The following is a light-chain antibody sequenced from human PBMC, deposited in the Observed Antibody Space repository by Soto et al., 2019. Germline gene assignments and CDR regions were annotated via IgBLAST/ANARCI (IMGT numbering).Light chain of an antibody. CDR1: QDISDV. V-gene: IGKV1-33*01. Sequence: DIPMTQSPSALSASVGDRVTITCQASQDISDVLNWYQQQPGKAPKVLLYDASKLQTGVPSRFSGHGSGKHFTFTISSLQPDDSGTYYCQQFYDLPITFGQGTRLEIK. J-gene: IGKJ5*01. CDR2: DAS. CDR3: QQFYDLPIT.